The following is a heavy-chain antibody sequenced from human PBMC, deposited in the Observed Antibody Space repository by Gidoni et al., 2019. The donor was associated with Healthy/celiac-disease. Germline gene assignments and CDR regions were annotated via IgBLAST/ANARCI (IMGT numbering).Heavy chain of an antibody. CDR2: INHRGST. Sequence: QVQLQQWGAGLLKPSETLSLTCAVYGGSFSGYYCSWIRQPPGKGLKWIGEINHRGSTNYNPSLKSRVTISVDTSKNQFSLKLSSVTAADTAVYYCARGNIVVVVAATPLLDYWGQGTLVTVSS. V-gene: IGHV4-34*01. CDR1: GGSFSGYY. D-gene: IGHD2-15*01. CDR3: ARGNIVVVVAATPLLDY. J-gene: IGHJ4*02.